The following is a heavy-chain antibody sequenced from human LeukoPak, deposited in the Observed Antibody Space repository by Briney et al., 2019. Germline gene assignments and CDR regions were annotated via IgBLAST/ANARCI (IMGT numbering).Heavy chain of an antibody. J-gene: IGHJ4*02. V-gene: IGHV3-74*01. Sequence: GGSLRLSCAASGFTFSRYWMHWVRQAPGKGLVWVSRINGDGSTTSYADSVKGRFTISRDNVKNTLYLQMNGLRAEDTAVYYCARGGLEPVDYWGQGTLVTVSS. D-gene: IGHD1-14*01. CDR2: INGDGSTT. CDR3: ARGGLEPVDY. CDR1: GFTFSRYW.